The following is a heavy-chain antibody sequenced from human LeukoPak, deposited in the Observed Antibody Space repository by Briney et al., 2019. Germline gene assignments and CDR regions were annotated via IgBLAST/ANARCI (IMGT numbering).Heavy chain of an antibody. Sequence: PGGSLRLSCAASGFGFHIYVMSWVRQAPGKGLEWVSSMSDSGDYTNYADSVKGRFSISRDNSKSTLYLQMDSLRGEDTAVYYCAKDRHGIVGATPFDFWGQGTLVTVSS. V-gene: IGHV3-23*01. D-gene: IGHD1-26*01. CDR2: MSDSGDYT. J-gene: IGHJ4*02. CDR3: AKDRHGIVGATPFDF. CDR1: GFGFHIYV.